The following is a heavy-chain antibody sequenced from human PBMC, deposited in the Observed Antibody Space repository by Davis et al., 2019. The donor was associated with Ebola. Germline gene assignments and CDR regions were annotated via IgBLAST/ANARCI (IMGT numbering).Heavy chain of an antibody. CDR1: GDSVSGKSGA. CDR3: VKGWGSTGLNH. J-gene: IGHJ5*02. V-gene: IGHV6-1*01. Sequence: HSQTLSLTCAISGDSVSGKSGAWNWIRQSPSRGLEWLGRTYYTSKWYNHYAASVKSRTTINPDTSKNQFSLQLSSVTPEDTAVYYCVKGWGSTGLNHWGQGTLVTVSS. CDR2: TYYTSKWYN. D-gene: IGHD2-8*02.